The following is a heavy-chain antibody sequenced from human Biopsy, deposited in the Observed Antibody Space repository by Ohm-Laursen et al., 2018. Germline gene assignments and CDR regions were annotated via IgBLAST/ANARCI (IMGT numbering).Heavy chain of an antibody. CDR3: ARDLPSSYYYAMDV. CDR1: GASITGYY. CDR2: TYKGGNT. Sequence: GTLSLTCTVSGASITGYYWSWIRQPAGKGLEWIGHTYKGGNTNHNPSLKSRVSMSVDTSKNQLSLTLRSVTAADTAVYYCARDLPSSYYYAMDVWGQGTTVTVSS. V-gene: IGHV4-4*07. J-gene: IGHJ6*02.